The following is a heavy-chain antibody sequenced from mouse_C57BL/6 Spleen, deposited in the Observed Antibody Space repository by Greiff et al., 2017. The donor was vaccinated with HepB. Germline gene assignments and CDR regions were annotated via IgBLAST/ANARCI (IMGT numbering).Heavy chain of an antibody. Sequence: QVQLQQPGAELVRPGSSVKLSCKASGYTFTSYWMHWVKQRPIQGLEWIGNIDSSDSETHYNQKFKDKATLTVDKSSSTAYMQLSSLTSEDSAVYYCARRGYADYFDYWGQGTTLTVSS. CDR2: IDSSDSET. CDR1: GYTFTSYW. V-gene: IGHV1-52*01. CDR3: ARRGYADYFDY. J-gene: IGHJ2*01. D-gene: IGHD2-2*01.